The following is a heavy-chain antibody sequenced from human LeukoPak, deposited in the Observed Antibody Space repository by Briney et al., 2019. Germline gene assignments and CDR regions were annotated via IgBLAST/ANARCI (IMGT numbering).Heavy chain of an antibody. CDR3: ARDKLIAARPYAFDI. CDR1: GGSISSYY. Sequence: SETLSLTCTVSGGSISSYYWSWIRQPPGKGLEWIGYIYYSGSTDYNPSLKSRVTISVDTSKNQFSLKLSSVTAADTAVYYCARDKLIAARPYAFDIWGQGTMVTVPS. D-gene: IGHD6-6*01. V-gene: IGHV4-59*01. J-gene: IGHJ3*02. CDR2: IYYSGST.